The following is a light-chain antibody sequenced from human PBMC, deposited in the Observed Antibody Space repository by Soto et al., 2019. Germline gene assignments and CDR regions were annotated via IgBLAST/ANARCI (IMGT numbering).Light chain of an antibody. CDR2: GAS. CDR3: QQYFNWPLTWT. J-gene: IGKJ1*01. Sequence: EIELTQSPATLSVSAGGTVTLSCRASQSIRTNVAWYQQIPGQAPRLLVYGASTRATGVPARFSSSGSGIEFTLIISSLQSEDSAVYYCQQYFNWPLTWTFGPGTKVQIK. CDR1: QSIRTN. V-gene: IGKV3-15*01.